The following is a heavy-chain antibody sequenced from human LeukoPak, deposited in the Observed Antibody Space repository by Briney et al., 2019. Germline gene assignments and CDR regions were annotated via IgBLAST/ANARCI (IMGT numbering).Heavy chain of an antibody. V-gene: IGHV1-46*01. CDR3: ARVLSEARGRDAFHI. CDR1: GITFTSYY. Sequence: GASVKVSCKASGITFTSYYIHWVRQAPGQGLEWMGIINPSGDATTYAQQFRGRVTMTRDTSTSTVYMELSSLRSEDTAVYYCARVLSEARGRDAFHIWGQGTVVTVSS. CDR2: INPSGDAT. J-gene: IGHJ3*02. D-gene: IGHD6-25*01.